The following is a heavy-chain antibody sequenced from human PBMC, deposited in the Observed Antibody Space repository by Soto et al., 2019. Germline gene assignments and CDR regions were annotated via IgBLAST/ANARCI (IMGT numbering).Heavy chain of an antibody. D-gene: IGHD6-13*01. CDR1: GYSFSNYW. CDR3: APYRRSSFHYYYGMDV. Sequence: PGESLKISCDGSGYSFSNYWIACVRQIPGKVRELMGIIYPGDSDTRYSPSFQGQVTISADKSISTAYLQWSSLKASETAMYYCAPYRRSSFHYYYGMDVWGQGNPVTVSS. J-gene: IGHJ6*01. CDR2: IYPGDSDT. V-gene: IGHV5-51*01.